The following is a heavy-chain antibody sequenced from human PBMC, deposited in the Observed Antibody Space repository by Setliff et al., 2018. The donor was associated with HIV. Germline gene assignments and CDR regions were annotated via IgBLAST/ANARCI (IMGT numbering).Heavy chain of an antibody. V-gene: IGHV4-39*01. Sequence: SETLSLTCAVFGGSFTDIGGSFTDYYWAWIRQPPGKGLEWIGTIYYSGSTYYNPSLKSRATISVDMSKNQFSLRLSSVTAADTAVYYCIIAYSSGWLAPMGFDAWGQGTLVTVSS. D-gene: IGHD6-19*01. CDR3: IIAYSSGWLAPMGFDA. CDR2: IYYSGST. J-gene: IGHJ4*02. CDR1: GGSFTDIGGSFTDYY.